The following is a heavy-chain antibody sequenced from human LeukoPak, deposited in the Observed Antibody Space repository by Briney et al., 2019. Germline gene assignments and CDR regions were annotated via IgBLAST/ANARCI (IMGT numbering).Heavy chain of an antibody. CDR2: IYHSGST. V-gene: IGHV4-30-2*01. CDR3: ARLGLSRRKKGVVKDY. J-gene: IGHJ4*02. CDR1: GGSISSGGYY. D-gene: IGHD3-3*01. Sequence: SQTLSLTCTVSGGSISSGGYYWSWIRQPPGKGLEWIGYIYHSGSTYYNPSLKSRVTISVDRSENQFSLKLSSVTAADTAVYYCARLGLSRRKKGVVKDYWGQGTLVTVSS.